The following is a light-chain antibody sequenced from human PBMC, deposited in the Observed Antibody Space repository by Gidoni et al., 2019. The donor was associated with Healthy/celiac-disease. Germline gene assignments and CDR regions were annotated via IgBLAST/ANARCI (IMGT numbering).Light chain of an antibody. CDR1: SLRSYY. CDR2: GKN. V-gene: IGLV3-19*01. Sequence: SSELTQAPAVSVALGQTVRITCQGDSLRSYYASWYQQKPGQAPVLVIYGKNNRPSGIPDRFPGSSSGNTASLPITGAQAEDEADYYCNSRDSSGNHAWVFGGGTTLTVL. CDR3: NSRDSSGNHAWV. J-gene: IGLJ3*02.